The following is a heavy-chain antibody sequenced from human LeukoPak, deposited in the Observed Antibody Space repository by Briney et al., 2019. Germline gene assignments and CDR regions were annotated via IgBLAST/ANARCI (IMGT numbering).Heavy chain of an antibody. J-gene: IGHJ4*02. CDR2: IIPILGIA. CDR1: GGTFSSYA. Sequence: SVKVSCKASGGTFSSYAISWVRQAPGQGLEWMGRIIPILGIANYAQKFQGRVTITADRSTSTAYMELSSLRSEDTAVYYCARDSAGYSSSWPDYWGQGTLATVSS. D-gene: IGHD6-13*01. V-gene: IGHV1-69*04. CDR3: ARDSAGYSSSWPDY.